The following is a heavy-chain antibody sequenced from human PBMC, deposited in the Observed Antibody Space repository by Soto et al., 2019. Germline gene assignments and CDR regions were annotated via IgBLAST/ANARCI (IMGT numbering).Heavy chain of an antibody. CDR2: IDPSDSYT. CDR3: PTLLEQYGSSWDAENGMDV. CDR1: AYSFTSYW. D-gene: IGHD6-13*01. Sequence: PGASLKVSFKGSAYSFTSYWLSWVRPMPGKGLEWVGRIDPSDSYTNYTPSFQGHVTILADKSISTAYLQWSSLKASDTALYYCPTLLEQYGSSWDAENGMDVWGQRTRVTVSS. J-gene: IGHJ6*02. V-gene: IGHV5-10-1*01.